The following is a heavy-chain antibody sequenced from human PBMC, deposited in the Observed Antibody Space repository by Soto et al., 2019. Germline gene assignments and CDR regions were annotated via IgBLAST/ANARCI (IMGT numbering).Heavy chain of an antibody. CDR2: ISYDGRNE. Sequence: QAQLVESGGGVVQPGRSLRLSCVDSGFTFSSYGMHWVRQAPGKGLEWVAGISYDGRNEIYEDSVKGGFTISRDNSMSTLYLQINSLRHEDTAVYYCAKDGYYYHSRGYYVWDHWGQGALVIVSS. CDR3: AKDGYYYHSRGYYVWDH. D-gene: IGHD3-22*01. J-gene: IGHJ4*02. V-gene: IGHV3-30*18. CDR1: GFTFSSYG.